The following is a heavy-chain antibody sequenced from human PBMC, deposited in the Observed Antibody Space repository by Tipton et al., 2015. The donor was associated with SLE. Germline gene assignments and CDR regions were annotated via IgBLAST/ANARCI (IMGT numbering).Heavy chain of an antibody. CDR3: ARDWGGEALDF. D-gene: IGHD2-21*01. J-gene: IGHJ4*02. V-gene: IGHV4-4*07. Sequence: LACTVSGGSIIGYYWSWIRQPAGKGPEWIGRIYTGGRTIHNPSLNSRVTMSLDTSKSQFSLKLTSVTAADTAVYYCARDWGGEALDFWGQGTLVTVSS. CDR2: IYTGGRT. CDR1: GGSIIGYY.